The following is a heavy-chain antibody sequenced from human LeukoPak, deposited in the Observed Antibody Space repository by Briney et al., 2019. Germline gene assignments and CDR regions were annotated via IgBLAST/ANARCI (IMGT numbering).Heavy chain of an antibody. CDR1: GGSISNYY. Sequence: SETLSLTCTVSGGSISNYYWGWIRQPPGKGLEWIGYIYYSGSTNYNPSLKSRLTISVDTSKNQFSLKMSSVTAADTAVYYCARQRAYFFDYWGQGTLVTVSS. J-gene: IGHJ4*02. V-gene: IGHV4-59*08. CDR3: ARQRAYFFDY. CDR2: IYYSGST.